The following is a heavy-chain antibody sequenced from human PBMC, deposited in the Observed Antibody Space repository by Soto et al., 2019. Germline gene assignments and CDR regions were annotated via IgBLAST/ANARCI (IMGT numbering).Heavy chain of an antibody. D-gene: IGHD3-22*01. CDR3: ARDSRSGYYFDN. CDR1: GDSISSGGYS. V-gene: IGHV4-30-2*01. J-gene: IGHJ4*02. Sequence: QLQLQESGSGLVKPSQTLSLTCVVSGDSISSGGYSWNWIRQPPGKALEWIGHTYHSGGALYNPSLDSRVIISVDKSKNHFSLRLTSVTAADTAVYYCARDSRSGYYFDNWGQGTLVTVSS. CDR2: TYHSGGA.